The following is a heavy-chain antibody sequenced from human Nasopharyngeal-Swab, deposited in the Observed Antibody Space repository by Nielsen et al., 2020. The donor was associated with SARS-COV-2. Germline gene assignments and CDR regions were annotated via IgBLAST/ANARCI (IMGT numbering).Heavy chain of an antibody. V-gene: IGHV3-30*03. CDR3: AASLPYDSSGYCS. D-gene: IGHD3-22*01. CDR2: ISYDGSNK. J-gene: IGHJ4*02. Sequence: VRQAPGKGLEWVAVISYDGSNKYYADSVKGRFTISRDNSKNTLYLQMNSLRAEDTAVYYCAASLPYDSSGYCSWGQGTLVTVSS.